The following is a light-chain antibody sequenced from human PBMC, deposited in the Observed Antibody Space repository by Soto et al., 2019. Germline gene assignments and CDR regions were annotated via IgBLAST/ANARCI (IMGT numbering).Light chain of an antibody. J-gene: IGLJ3*02. V-gene: IGLV2-11*01. CDR3: CSYAGTYTWV. Sequence: QSALTQPPSASGSPGQSVTISCTGTSSDVGGYNYVSWYQHHPGKAPKVMIYDVSKRPSGVPDRFSGSKSGNTASLTISGLQAEDEADYYCCSYAGTYTWVFGGGTKLTVL. CDR2: DVS. CDR1: SSDVGGYNY.